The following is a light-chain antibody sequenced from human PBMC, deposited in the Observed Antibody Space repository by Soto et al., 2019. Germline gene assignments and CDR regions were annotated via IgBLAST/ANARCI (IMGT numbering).Light chain of an antibody. CDR3: KSYDSSLSGRV. CDR2: GNS. V-gene: IGLV1-40*01. J-gene: IGLJ1*01. CDR1: SSNIGAGYD. Sequence: QSVLTQPPSVSGAPGQRVTISCTGSSSNIGAGYDVHWYQQLPGTAPKLLIYGNSNRPSGVPDRFSGSKSGTSASLAITGFQAEDEAVYYCKSYDSSLSGRVFGTGTKVTVL.